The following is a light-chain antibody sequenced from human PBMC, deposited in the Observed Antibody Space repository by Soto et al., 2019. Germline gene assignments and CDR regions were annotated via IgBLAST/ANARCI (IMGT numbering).Light chain of an antibody. Sequence: IVLTQSPGTLSLSPGERATLSCRASQSVSSNYLAWYQQKAGQAPRLIIYGASNRATGIPDRFSGSGSGTDFTLTINRLESEDFAVYYCQQYGSSSSWTFGQGTKVDIK. CDR2: GAS. V-gene: IGKV3-20*01. J-gene: IGKJ1*01. CDR1: QSVSSNY. CDR3: QQYGSSSSWT.